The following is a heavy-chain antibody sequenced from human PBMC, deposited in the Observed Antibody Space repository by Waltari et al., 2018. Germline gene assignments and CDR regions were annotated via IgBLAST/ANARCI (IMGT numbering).Heavy chain of an antibody. J-gene: IGHJ4*02. CDR2: IFPGDSYL. CDR3: ARRNSSGAYGHSHPFDL. V-gene: IGHV5-51*03. Sequence: EVQLVQSGAEVKKPGESLKISCQASGYTFTLHWIGWVRQTPGKGLAWMGIIFPGDSYLRYSPSFQCQVSISAYKSMKTAYLQWSSLKASDSGMYYCARRNSSGAYGHSHPFDLWGQGTRVTVSS. CDR1: GYTFTLHW. D-gene: IGHD3-22*01.